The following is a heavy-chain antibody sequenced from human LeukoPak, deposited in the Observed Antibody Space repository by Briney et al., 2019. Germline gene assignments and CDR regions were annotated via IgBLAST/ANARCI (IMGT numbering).Heavy chain of an antibody. CDR3: ARDPYYYDSSGYFGGIDY. J-gene: IGHJ4*02. Sequence: GRSLRLSCAASGFTFSSYAMHWVRQAPGKGLEWVAVISYDGSNKYYADSVKGRFTISRDNSKNTLYLQMNSLRAEDTAVYYCARDPYYYDSSGYFGGIDYWGQGTLVTVSS. D-gene: IGHD3-22*01. V-gene: IGHV3-30-3*01. CDR1: GFTFSSYA. CDR2: ISYDGSNK.